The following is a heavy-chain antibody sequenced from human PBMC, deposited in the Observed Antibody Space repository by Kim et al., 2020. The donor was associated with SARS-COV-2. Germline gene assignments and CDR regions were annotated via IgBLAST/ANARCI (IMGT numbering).Heavy chain of an antibody. CDR3: ARTYYGFDY. V-gene: IGHV4-34*01. J-gene: IGHJ4*02. CDR2: SGNT. D-gene: IGHD3-22*01. Sequence: SGNTHSIPSLTSRVTISVDTSKKQISLKVFSVTAADTAVYYCARTYYGFDYWGQGTLVTVSS.